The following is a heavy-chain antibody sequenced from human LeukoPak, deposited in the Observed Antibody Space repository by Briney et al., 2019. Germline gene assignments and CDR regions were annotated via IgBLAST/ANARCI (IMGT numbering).Heavy chain of an antibody. D-gene: IGHD1-26*01. J-gene: IGHJ4*02. Sequence: SQTLSLTCAVSGGSISSGGYSWSWIRQPPGKGLEWIGYIYHSGSTYYNPSLKSRVTISADRSKNQFSLKLSSVTAADTAVYYCARAEVGAVDYWGQGTLVTVSS. V-gene: IGHV4-30-2*01. CDR2: IYHSGST. CDR3: ARAEVGAVDY. CDR1: GGSISSGGYS.